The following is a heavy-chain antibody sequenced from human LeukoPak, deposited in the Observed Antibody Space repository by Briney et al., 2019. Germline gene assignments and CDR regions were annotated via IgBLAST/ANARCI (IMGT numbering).Heavy chain of an antibody. CDR3: AKRGPVTGTKYFDY. Sequence: GGSLRLSCAASQSMFSTYAMYWVRQAPGKGLEWVSGISDNGGTAYYADSVKGRFTISRDNSKNMLYLHMNSLRAEDTAVYYCAKRGPVTGTKYFDYWGQGTLVTVSS. J-gene: IGHJ4*02. D-gene: IGHD6-19*01. V-gene: IGHV3-23*01. CDR1: QSMFSTYA. CDR2: ISDNGGTA.